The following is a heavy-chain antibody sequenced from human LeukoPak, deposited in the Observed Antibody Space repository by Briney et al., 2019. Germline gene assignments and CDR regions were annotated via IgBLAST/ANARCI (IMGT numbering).Heavy chain of an antibody. CDR2: INPSGGST. Sequence: GASVKVSCKASGYTFTSYYMHWVRQAPGQGLEWMGIINPSGGSTSYAQKLQGRVTMTTDTSTSTAYMELRSLRSDDTAVYYCARVEYYYDSSGYYRLDDFDYWGQGTLVTVSS. D-gene: IGHD3-22*01. J-gene: IGHJ4*02. V-gene: IGHV1-46*01. CDR3: ARVEYYYDSSGYYRLDDFDY. CDR1: GYTFTSYY.